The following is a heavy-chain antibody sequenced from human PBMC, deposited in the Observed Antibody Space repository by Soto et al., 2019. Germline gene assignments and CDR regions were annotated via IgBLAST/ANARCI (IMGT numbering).Heavy chain of an antibody. CDR3: ARVLVWSGYYNYFDY. V-gene: IGHV4-59*01. D-gene: IGHD3-3*01. J-gene: IGHJ4*02. CDR1: GGSISGYY. CDR2: IYYSGST. Sequence: SETLSLTCTVSGGSISGYYWSWIRQPPGKGLEWIGYIYYSGSTNYNPSLKSRVTISVDTSKNQFSLKLSSVTAADTAVYYCARVLVWSGYYNYFDYWGQGTLVTVS.